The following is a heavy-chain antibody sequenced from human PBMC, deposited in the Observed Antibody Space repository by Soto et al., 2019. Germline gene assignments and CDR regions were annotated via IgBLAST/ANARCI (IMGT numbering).Heavy chain of an antibody. CDR2: IYNSGNT. V-gene: IGHV4-59*01. D-gene: IGHD6-6*01. Sequence: QVQLQESGPGLVKPSETLSLTCTVSGGSISSYYWNWIRQPPGKGLEWIGYIYNSGNTNYNPSLTSRVTISVDTAKNQFSLKLTSVTAADTAVYYCAAPPRYWGQGTLVTVSS. CDR3: AAPPRY. J-gene: IGHJ4*02. CDR1: GGSISSYY.